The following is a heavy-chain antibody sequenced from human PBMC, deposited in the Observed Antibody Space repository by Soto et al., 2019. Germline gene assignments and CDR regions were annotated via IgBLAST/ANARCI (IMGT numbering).Heavy chain of an antibody. V-gene: IGHV1-46*01. J-gene: IGHJ4*02. CDR3: ARAELGGGYNWYFDY. D-gene: IGHD5-12*01. CDR2: INPSGGST. Sequence: RASVKVSCKASGYTFTSYYMHWVRQAPGQGLEWMGIINPSGGSTSYAQKFQGRVTMTRDTSTSTVYMELSSLRSEDTAVYYCARAELGGGYNWYFDYWGQGTLVTVSS. CDR1: GYTFTSYY.